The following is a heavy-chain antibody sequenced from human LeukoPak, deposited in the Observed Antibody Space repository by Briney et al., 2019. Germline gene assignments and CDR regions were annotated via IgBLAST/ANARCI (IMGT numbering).Heavy chain of an antibody. CDR3: ARIHWTGYYLSHLDY. CDR1: GFSVSSNY. V-gene: IGHV3-53*01. CDR2: IYSGGIT. J-gene: IGHJ4*02. Sequence: GGSLRLSCAASGFSVSSNYMSWVRQVPGKGLEWVSVIYSGGITHYADSVKGRFTISRDNSKNTLYPQMNSLRAEDTAVYYCARIHWTGYYLSHLDYWGQGTLVTVSS. D-gene: IGHD3/OR15-3a*01.